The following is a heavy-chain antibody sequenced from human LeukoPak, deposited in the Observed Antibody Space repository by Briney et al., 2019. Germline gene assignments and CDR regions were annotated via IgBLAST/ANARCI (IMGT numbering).Heavy chain of an antibody. V-gene: IGHV1-18*04. CDR3: ARTALRGVISSYNWFDP. CDR2: ISAYNGNT. CDR1: GYTFTSYY. J-gene: IGHJ5*02. Sequence: GASVKVSCKASGYTFTSYYMHWVRQAPGQGLEWMGWISAYNGNTNYAQKLQGRVTMTTDTSTSTAYMELRSLRSDDTAVYYCARTALRGVISSYNWFDPWGQGTLVTVSS. D-gene: IGHD3-10*01.